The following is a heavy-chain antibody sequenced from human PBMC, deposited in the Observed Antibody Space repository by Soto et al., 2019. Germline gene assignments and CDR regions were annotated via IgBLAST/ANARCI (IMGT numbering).Heavy chain of an antibody. J-gene: IGHJ4*02. CDR3: ARNELVDSSGIDY. CDR1: GGSISSSNW. D-gene: IGHD6-19*01. V-gene: IGHV4-4*02. CDR2: IYHSGST. Sequence: PSETLSLTCAVSGGSISSSNWWSWVRQPPGKGLEWIGEIYHSGSTNYNPSLKSRVTISVDKSKNQFSLKLSSVTAADTAVYYCARNELVDSSGIDYWGQGTLVTVSS.